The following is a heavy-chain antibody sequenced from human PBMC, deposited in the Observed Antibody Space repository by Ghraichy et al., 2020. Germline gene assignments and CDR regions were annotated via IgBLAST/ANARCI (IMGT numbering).Heavy chain of an antibody. V-gene: IGHV3-23*01. CDR1: GFTFSSYA. D-gene: IGHD6-19*01. J-gene: IGHJ4*02. CDR2: ISGSGGST. Sequence: GGSLRLTCAASGFTFSSYAMSWVRQAPGKGLEWVSAISGSGGSTYYADSVKGRFTISRDNSKNTLYLQMNSLRAEDTAVYYCAKVRIAARRAVAGTVDYWGQGTLVTVSS. CDR3: AKVRIAARRAVAGTVDY.